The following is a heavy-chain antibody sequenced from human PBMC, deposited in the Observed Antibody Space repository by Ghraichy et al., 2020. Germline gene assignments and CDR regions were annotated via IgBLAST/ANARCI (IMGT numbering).Heavy chain of an antibody. CDR1: GGSMGTFY. CDR2: VSKTGSA. CDR3: ARSSSTSISGFDP. V-gene: IGHV4-59*12. D-gene: IGHD2-2*01. Sequence: SETLSLTCTVSGGSMGTFYWSWIRQMPGKGLEWMGYVSKTGSASHNPSLESRLTMSVETSKEQVSLNLSSVTAADTAVYYCARSSSTSISGFDPWDRGTLVTVTS. J-gene: IGHJ5*02.